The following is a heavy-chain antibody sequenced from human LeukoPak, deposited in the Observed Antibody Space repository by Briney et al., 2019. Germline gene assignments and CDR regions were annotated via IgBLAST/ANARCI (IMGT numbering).Heavy chain of an antibody. D-gene: IGHD2-2*01. Sequence: GGSLRLSCAASGFTFSSYAMSWVRQAPGKGLEWVSGISGSGVNTYYADSVKGRFTISRDNTKNTLHLQMSSLGVEDTAVYYCAKALIPGATNLVDPWGQGTLVTVSS. V-gene: IGHV3-23*01. CDR2: ISGSGVNT. J-gene: IGHJ5*02. CDR3: AKALIPGATNLVDP. CDR1: GFTFSSYA.